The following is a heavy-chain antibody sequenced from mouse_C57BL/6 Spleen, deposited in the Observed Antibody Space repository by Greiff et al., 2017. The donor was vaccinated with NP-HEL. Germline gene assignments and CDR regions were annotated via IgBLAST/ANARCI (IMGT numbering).Heavy chain of an antibody. CDR1: GYTFTSYW. CDR2: IDPSDSYT. CDR3: ARSGDGYYVAY. D-gene: IGHD2-3*01. Sequence: QVQLQQPGAELVKPGASVKLSCKASGYTFTSYWMQWVKQRPGQGLEWIGEIDPSDSYTNYNQKFKGKATLTVDTSSSTAYMQLSSLTSEDSAVYYCARSGDGYYVAYWGQGTLVTVSA. J-gene: IGHJ3*01. V-gene: IGHV1-50*01.